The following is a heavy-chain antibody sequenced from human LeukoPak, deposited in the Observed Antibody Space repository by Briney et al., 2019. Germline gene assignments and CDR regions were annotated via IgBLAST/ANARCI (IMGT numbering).Heavy chain of an antibody. J-gene: IGHJ4*02. CDR3: ARAEPTTPIDY. CDR1: GGSLSGYY. D-gene: IGHD4-17*01. CDR2: INHSGST. Sequence: PSETLSLTCAVYGGSLSGYYWSWIRQPPGKGLEWIGEINHSGSTNYNPSLKSRVTISVDTSKNQFSLKLSSVTAADTAVYYCARAEPTTPIDYWGQGTLVTVSS. V-gene: IGHV4-34*01.